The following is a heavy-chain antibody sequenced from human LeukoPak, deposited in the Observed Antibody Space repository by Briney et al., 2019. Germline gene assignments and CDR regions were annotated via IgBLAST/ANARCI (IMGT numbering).Heavy chain of an antibody. J-gene: IGHJ4*02. V-gene: IGHV3-7*03. CDR1: GFTFSSYW. D-gene: IGHD6-19*01. CDR2: IKQDGSEK. CDR3: ARDWQTRSGWPNY. Sequence: GGSLRLSCAASGFTFSSYWMSWVHQAPGKGLEWVANIKQDGSEKYYVDSVKGRFTISRDNTKNSLYLQMNSLRAEDTAVYYCARDWQTRSGWPNYWGQGTLVTVSS.